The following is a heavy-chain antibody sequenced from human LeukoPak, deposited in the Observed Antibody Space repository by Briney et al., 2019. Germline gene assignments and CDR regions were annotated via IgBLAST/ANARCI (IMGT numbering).Heavy chain of an antibody. D-gene: IGHD5-24*01. V-gene: IGHV1-8*01. CDR1: GYTFTSYD. CDR3: ARRDGYSPEF. Sequence: ASVKVSCKASGYTFTSYDINWVRQATGQGLEWMGWMNPNSGNTGYAQKFQGRVTMTRDTSTSTVYMELSNLRSEDTAVYYCARRDGYSPEFWGQGTLVTVSS. J-gene: IGHJ4*02. CDR2: MNPNSGNT.